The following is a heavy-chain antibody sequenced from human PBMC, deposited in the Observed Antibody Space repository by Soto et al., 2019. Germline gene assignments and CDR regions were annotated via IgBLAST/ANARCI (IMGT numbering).Heavy chain of an antibody. CDR1: GGSISRYY. D-gene: IGHD1-7*01. J-gene: IGHJ6*02. CDR2: IYYSGST. CDR3: ARDSATGTTGTYYYYGMDV. V-gene: IGHV4-59*01. Sequence: SETLSLTCTVSGGSISRYYWSWIRQPPGKGLEWIGYIYYSGSTNYNPSLKSRVTISVDTSKNQFSLKLSSVTAADTAVYYCARDSATGTTGTYYYYGMDVWGPGTTLTVSS.